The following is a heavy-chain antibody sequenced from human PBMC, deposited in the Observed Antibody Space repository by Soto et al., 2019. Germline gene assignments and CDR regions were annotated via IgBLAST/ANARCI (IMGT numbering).Heavy chain of an antibody. CDR3: VQTTGWPGFDF. Sequence: EVQLVESGGGWIQPGGSLRLSCAASGFAVSSKYMTWVRQAPGKGLEWVSVIYGGGTTYYADSVKGRFTISRDTSKNTLYLQMNSLRAEDTVVYYCVQTTGWPGFDFWGQGTLVTVSS. J-gene: IGHJ4*02. CDR2: IYGGGTT. CDR1: GFAVSSKY. V-gene: IGHV3-53*01. D-gene: IGHD6-19*01.